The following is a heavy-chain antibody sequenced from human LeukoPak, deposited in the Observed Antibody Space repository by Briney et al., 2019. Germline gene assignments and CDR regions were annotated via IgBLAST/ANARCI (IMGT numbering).Heavy chain of an antibody. CDR3: ARAGYSSSWYYFFDH. CDR2: ISSSSSYI. J-gene: IGHJ4*02. V-gene: IGHV3-21*01. D-gene: IGHD6-13*01. CDR1: GFTFSSYS. Sequence: PGGSLRLSCAASGFTFSSYSMNWVRQAPGKGLEWVSSISSSSSYIYYADSVKGRFTISRDNAKNSLYLQMNSLRAEDTAVYYCARAGYSSSWYYFFDHWGQGTLVTVSS.